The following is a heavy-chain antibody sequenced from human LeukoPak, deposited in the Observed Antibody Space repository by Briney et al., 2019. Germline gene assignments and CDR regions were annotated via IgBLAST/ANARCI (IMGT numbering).Heavy chain of an antibody. D-gene: IGHD6-19*01. CDR3: ARHRGGQWLPGPTGYYYYMDV. J-gene: IGHJ6*03. V-gene: IGHV4-39*01. CDR1: GGSISSSSYY. CDR2: IYYSGST. Sequence: SETLSLTCTVSGGSISSSSYYWGWIRQPPGKGLEWIGSIYYSGSTYYNPSLKSRVTISVDTSKNQFSLKLSSVTAADTAVYYCARHRGGQWLPGPTGYYYYMDVWGKGTTVTVSS.